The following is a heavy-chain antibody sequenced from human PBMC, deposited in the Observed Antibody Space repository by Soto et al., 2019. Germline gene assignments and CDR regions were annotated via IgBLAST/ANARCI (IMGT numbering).Heavy chain of an antibody. J-gene: IGHJ5*02. CDR3: ARDSGGYGGGNWFDP. CDR1: GGSISSGGYY. CDR2: IYYSGST. V-gene: IGHV4-31*03. D-gene: IGHD5-12*01. Sequence: PSETLSLTCTVSGGSISSGGYYLSWIRQHPGKGLEWIGYIYYSGSTYYNPSLKSRVTISVDTSKNQFSLKLSSVTAADTAVYYCARDSGGYGGGNWFDPWGQGTLVTVSS.